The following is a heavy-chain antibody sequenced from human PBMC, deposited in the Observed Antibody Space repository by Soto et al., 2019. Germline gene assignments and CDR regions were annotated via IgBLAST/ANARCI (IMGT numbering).Heavy chain of an antibody. J-gene: IGHJ4*02. D-gene: IGHD1-1*01. CDR2: IWAHGTDQ. Sequence: GGSLRLSCAASGYSITTNGMHWVRQAPGKGLEWVALIWAHGTDQYYADSVKGRFTVSRDTSTNTVYLQMNSLRAEDTARYYCGKDIRSGSIDYWGQGTLVTVSS. CDR3: GKDIRSGSIDY. V-gene: IGHV3-33*06. CDR1: GYSITTNG.